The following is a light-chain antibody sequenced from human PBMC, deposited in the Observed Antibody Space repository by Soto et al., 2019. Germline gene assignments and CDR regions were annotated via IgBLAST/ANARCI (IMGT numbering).Light chain of an antibody. CDR3: QQYGSSSWT. J-gene: IGKJ1*01. V-gene: IGKV3-20*01. CDR2: GAS. Sequence: EIVWTQSPGTLSLSPGERATLSCRASQSVSNRYLAWYQQKPGQAPRLLIYGASSRATGIPDRFSGSGSGTDFTLTISRLEPEDFAVYYCQQYGSSSWTFGQGTKVDIK. CDR1: QSVSNRY.